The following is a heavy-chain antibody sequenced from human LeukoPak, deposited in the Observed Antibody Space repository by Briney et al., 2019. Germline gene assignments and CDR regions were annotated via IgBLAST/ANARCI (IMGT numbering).Heavy chain of an antibody. CDR3: ARRGYSYGYGMSL. J-gene: IGHJ4*02. Sequence: ASVKVSCKASGYTFTSYGISWVRQAPGQGLEWMGWISAYNGNTNYAQKFQGRVTMTRDTSISTAYMELSRLRSDDTAVYYCARRGYSYGYGMSLWGQGTLVTVSS. CDR1: GYTFTSYG. V-gene: IGHV1-18*01. D-gene: IGHD5-18*01. CDR2: ISAYNGNT.